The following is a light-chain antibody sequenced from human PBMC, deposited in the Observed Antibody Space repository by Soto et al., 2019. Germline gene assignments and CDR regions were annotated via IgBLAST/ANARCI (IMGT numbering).Light chain of an antibody. V-gene: IGKV1-5*01. CDR1: QTISSW. CDR3: QRYNSNMLT. J-gene: IGKJ4*01. Sequence: DIQMTQSPSTLSGSVGDRVTITCGASQTISSWFAWYQQKPGKAPSLLIYDVSTLESGVPSRFRGSGYGTELTITISSMKNEDFETYYCQRYNSNMLTFGGGTKVDIK. CDR2: DVS.